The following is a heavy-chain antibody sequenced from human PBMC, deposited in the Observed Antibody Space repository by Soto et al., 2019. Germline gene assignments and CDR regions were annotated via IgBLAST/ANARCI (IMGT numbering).Heavy chain of an antibody. Sequence: QVQLVQSGAEAKKPGSSVKVSCKASGGTFSSYAISWVRQAPGQGLEWMGGIIPIFGTANYAQKFQGRVTITADESTSTAYMELSSLRSEDTAVYYCAVKGAMPIPSYNWFDPWGQGTLVTVSS. CDR2: IIPIFGTA. CDR1: GGTFSSYA. D-gene: IGHD2-2*01. CDR3: AVKGAMPIPSYNWFDP. J-gene: IGHJ5*02. V-gene: IGHV1-69*01.